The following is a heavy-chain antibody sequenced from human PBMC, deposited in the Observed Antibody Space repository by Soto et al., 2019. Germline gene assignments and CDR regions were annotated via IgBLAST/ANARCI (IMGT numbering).Heavy chain of an antibody. CDR1: GFTFSSYG. D-gene: IGHD5-12*01. V-gene: IGHV3-30*18. J-gene: IGHJ6*03. Sequence: QVQLVESGGGVVQPGRSLRLSCAASGFTFSSYGMHWVRQAPGKGLEWVAVISYDGSNKYYADSVKGRFTISRDNSKNTLYLQMNSVRAEDTAVYYCAKGGIVATYYYYYMDVWGKGTTVTVSS. CDR3: AKGGIVATYYYYYMDV. CDR2: ISYDGSNK.